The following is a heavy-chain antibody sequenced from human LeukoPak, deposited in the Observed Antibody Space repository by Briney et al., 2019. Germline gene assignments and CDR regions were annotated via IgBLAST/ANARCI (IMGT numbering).Heavy chain of an antibody. CDR3: ARMYYYDSSGRGHYFDY. V-gene: IGHV4-34*01. Sequence: SKTLSLTCSMSVGSSRSGGFDWSWIRKHPGKGLEWIGEINHSGSTNYNPSLKSRVTISVDTSKNQFSLKLSSVTAADTAVYYCARMYYYDSSGRGHYFDYWGQGTLVTVSS. J-gene: IGHJ4*02. CDR1: VGSSRSGGFD. CDR2: INHSGST. D-gene: IGHD3-22*01.